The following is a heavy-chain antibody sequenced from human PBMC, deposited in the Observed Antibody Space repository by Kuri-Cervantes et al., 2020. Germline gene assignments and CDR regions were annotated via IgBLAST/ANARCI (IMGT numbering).Heavy chain of an antibody. D-gene: IGHD3-10*01. J-gene: IGHJ4*02. Sequence: ASVKVSCKASGYTFTSYDINWVRQATGQGLEWMGWMNPNSGNTGYAQKFQGRVTMTRNTSISTAYMELSSLRSEDTAVYYCARVGYYYGSGNRGVDYWGQGTLVTVSS. CDR3: ARVGYYYGSGNRGVDY. CDR1: GYTFTSYD. V-gene: IGHV1-8*01. CDR2: MNPNSGNT.